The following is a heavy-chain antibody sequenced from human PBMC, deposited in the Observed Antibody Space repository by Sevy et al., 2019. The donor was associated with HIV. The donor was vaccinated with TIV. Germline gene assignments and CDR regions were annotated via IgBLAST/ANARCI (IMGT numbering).Heavy chain of an antibody. CDR3: ARDHLVAGLYFEY. D-gene: IGHD6-19*01. CDR1: GFTFNIYW. V-gene: IGHV3-74*01. CDR2: INSDGATT. Sequence: GGSLRLSCAASGFTFNIYWMHWVRQAPGKGLLWVSRINSDGATTSHADSVKGRFTISGDDPKSSLYLQMNSLRAEDTAIYCCARDHLVAGLYFEYWGQGALVTVSS. J-gene: IGHJ4*02.